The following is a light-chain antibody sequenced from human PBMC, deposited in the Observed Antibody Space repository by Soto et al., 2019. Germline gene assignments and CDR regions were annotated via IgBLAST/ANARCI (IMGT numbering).Light chain of an antibody. CDR3: QQYNNWPTWT. V-gene: IGKV3-15*01. CDR1: QSVSSN. J-gene: IGKJ1*01. CDR2: GAS. Sequence: EIVMTQSPATLSLSPGERATLSCRASQSVSSNLAWYQQKPGQAPRLLVYGASTRATGIPARFSGSGSGTEFTLTISSLQSADFAVYYCQQYNNWPTWTFGQGTKVDIK.